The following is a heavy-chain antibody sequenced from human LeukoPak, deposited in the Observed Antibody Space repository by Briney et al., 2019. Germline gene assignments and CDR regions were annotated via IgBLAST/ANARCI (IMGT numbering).Heavy chain of an antibody. D-gene: IGHD2-2*01. CDR1: GGSFSGYY. V-gene: IGHV4-34*01. CDR2: INHSGST. J-gene: IGHJ5*02. CDR3: ARGYCSSTSCSPNWFDH. Sequence: SETLSLTCAVYGGSFSGYYWSWIRQPPGKGLEWIGEINHSGSTNYNPSLKSRVTISVDTSKNQFSLKLSSVTAADTAVYYCARGYCSSTSCSPNWFDHWGQGTLVTVSS.